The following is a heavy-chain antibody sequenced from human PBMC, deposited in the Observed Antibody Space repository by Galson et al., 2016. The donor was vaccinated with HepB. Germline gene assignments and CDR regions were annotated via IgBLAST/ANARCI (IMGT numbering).Heavy chain of an antibody. CDR2: ISGSGDST. V-gene: IGHV3-23*01. Sequence: SLRLSCAASGFTFSSYAMSWVRQAPGKGLEWVSTISGSGDSTYYADSVKGRFTISRDNSKNTLFLQMNSLRVEDTAVYYCAKSADLSIIVVAGTADYWGQGTLVTVSS. CDR3: AKSADLSIIVVAGTADY. J-gene: IGHJ4*02. D-gene: IGHD6-19*01. CDR1: GFTFSSYA.